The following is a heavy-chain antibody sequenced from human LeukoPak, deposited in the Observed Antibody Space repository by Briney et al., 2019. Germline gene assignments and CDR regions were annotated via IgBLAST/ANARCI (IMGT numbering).Heavy chain of an antibody. J-gene: IGHJ3*01. CDR2: ISSSSSTI. D-gene: IGHD2-15*01. V-gene: IGHV3-48*04. CDR3: ARVVAVVVTGIFDV. Sequence: GGSLRLSCAASGFTFSSYSMNWVRQAPGKGLEWVSYISSSSSTIYYADSVKGRFTVSRDNDKNSMYLQMNSLRAEDTAMYYCARVVAVVVTGIFDVWGQGTMVAVSS. CDR1: GFTFSSYS.